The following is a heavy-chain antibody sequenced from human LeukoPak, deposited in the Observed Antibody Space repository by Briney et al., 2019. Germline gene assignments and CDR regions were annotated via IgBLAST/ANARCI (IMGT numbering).Heavy chain of an antibody. CDR1: GFTFSSYA. CDR2: ISGSGDST. D-gene: IGHD3-10*01. CDR3: AKVKTGTWSNDY. J-gene: IGHJ4*02. V-gene: IGHV3-23*01. Sequence: PGGSLRLSCAASGFTFSSYAMSWVRQAPGKGLEWVSAISGSGDSTYYADSVKGRFTISRDNSKNTLYLQMNSLRAEDTAVYYCAKVKTGTWSNDYWGQGTLVTVSS.